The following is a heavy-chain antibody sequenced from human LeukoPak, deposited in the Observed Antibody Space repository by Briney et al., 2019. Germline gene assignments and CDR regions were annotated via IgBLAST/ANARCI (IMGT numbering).Heavy chain of an antibody. J-gene: IGHJ5*02. D-gene: IGHD4-17*01. CDR1: GFTFSSYS. CDR2: ISSSSSYI. CDR3: ARVWATVTTGYNWFDP. Sequence: GGSLRLSCAASGFTFSSYSMNWVRQAPGKGLEWVSSISSSSSYIYYADSVKGRFTISRDNAKNSLYLQMNSLRAEDTAVYYCARVWATVTTGYNWFDPWGLGTLVTVSS. V-gene: IGHV3-21*01.